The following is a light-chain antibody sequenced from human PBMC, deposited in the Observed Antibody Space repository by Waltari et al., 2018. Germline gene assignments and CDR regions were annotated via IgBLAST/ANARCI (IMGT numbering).Light chain of an antibody. Sequence: EIVLTQSPATLSLSPGERATLPCRASQSVSSYLAWYQQKPGQTPRLLIHDASNRATGIPARFSGSGSGTDFTLTISSLEPEDSAVYYCQHRISWLPWTFGQGTKVEIK. J-gene: IGKJ1*01. CDR3: QHRISWLPWT. CDR1: QSVSSY. V-gene: IGKV3-11*01. CDR2: DAS.